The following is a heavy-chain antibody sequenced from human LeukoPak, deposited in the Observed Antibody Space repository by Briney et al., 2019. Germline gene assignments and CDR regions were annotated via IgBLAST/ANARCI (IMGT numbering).Heavy chain of an antibody. CDR2: IYTDGST. Sequence: GGSLRLSCAASGFTVSNSYLSWVRQAPGKGLEWVSVIYTDGSTYYAGSVKGRFTISRDNSKNTLYLQMSSLRAEDTAVYYCARDRGFYDTSPPDWGQGTLVTVSS. J-gene: IGHJ4*02. D-gene: IGHD3-22*01. CDR1: GFTVSNSY. CDR3: ARDRGFYDTSPPD. V-gene: IGHV3-53*01.